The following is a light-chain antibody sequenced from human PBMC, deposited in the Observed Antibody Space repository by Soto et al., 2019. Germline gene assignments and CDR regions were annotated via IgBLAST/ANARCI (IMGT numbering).Light chain of an antibody. CDR2: AAS. J-gene: IGKJ4*01. V-gene: IGKV1-39*01. Sequence: DIQMTQSPSSLSASVGDRVTITCRASQSISTYLNWYQQKPGKAPKLLIYAASTLQSGVPSRFSGGGSGTDFTLTISSLQPEDFATYYCQQVYVYPSTFGGGTKWIS. CDR3: QQVYVYPST. CDR1: QSISTY.